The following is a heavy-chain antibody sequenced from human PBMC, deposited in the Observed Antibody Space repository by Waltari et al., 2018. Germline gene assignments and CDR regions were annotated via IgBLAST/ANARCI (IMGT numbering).Heavy chain of an antibody. Sequence: QVRLVPSGAEVKKPGSSVKVSCKAFGGSFSSYSINWVRQAPGQGLEWMGGIIPVFGTANYAQKFQDRLAITADESTSTAYMELSSLRSEDTAAYYCTTSSYCGTTTCYQYYGMDVWGQGTTVTVSS. CDR3: TTSSYCGTTTCYQYYGMDV. CDR2: IIPVFGTA. D-gene: IGHD2-2*01. J-gene: IGHJ6*02. CDR1: GGSFSSYS. V-gene: IGHV1-69*01.